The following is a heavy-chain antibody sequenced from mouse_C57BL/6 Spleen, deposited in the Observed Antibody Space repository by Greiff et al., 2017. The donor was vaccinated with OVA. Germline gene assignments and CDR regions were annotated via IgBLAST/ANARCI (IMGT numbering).Heavy chain of an antibody. Sequence: VKLVESGPGLVQPSQSLSITCTVSGFSFTSYCVHWVRQSPGKGLEWLGVIWRGGSTDYNAGFMSRLSITKDNSKSQVFFKMNSLQADDTAIYYCALRSMMRAYWGQGTLVTVSA. J-gene: IGHJ3*01. D-gene: IGHD2-3*01. V-gene: IGHV2-5*01. CDR2: IWRGGST. CDR1: GFSFTSYC. CDR3: ALRSMMRAY.